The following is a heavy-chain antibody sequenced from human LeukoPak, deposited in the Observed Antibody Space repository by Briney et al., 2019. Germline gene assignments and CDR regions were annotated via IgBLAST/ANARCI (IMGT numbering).Heavy chain of an antibody. V-gene: IGHV1-2*02. CDR2: INPNSGGT. J-gene: IGHJ4*02. Sequence: ASVKVSCKASGYTFTGYYMHWVRQAPGQGLEWMGWINPNSGGTNYAQKFQGRATMTRDTSISTAYMELSRLRSDDTAVYYCARYPCSSTSCHFDYWGQGTLVTVSS. CDR1: GYTFTGYY. D-gene: IGHD2-2*01. CDR3: ARYPCSSTSCHFDY.